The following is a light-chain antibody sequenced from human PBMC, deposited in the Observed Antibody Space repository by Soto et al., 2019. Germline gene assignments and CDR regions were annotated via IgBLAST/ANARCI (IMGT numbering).Light chain of an antibody. CDR3: QSYDGRLSGYV. CDR2: EVV. Sequence: QSVLTQPPSASGSPGQSVTISCTGTKNDIGVYDFVSWYQHHPGKAPRLIIYEVVQRPSGVPDRFSGSKSGNTASLTVSGLQAADEADYYCQSYDGRLSGYVFGTGTKVTVL. J-gene: IGLJ1*01. V-gene: IGLV2-8*01. CDR1: KNDIGVYDF.